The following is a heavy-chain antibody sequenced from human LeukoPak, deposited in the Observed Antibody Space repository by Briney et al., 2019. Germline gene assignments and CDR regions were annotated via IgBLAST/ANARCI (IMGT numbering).Heavy chain of an antibody. J-gene: IGHJ4*02. CDR1: GFTFSNAW. CDR2: IKSKTDGGTT. CDR3: TTDPNWIPLGGY. Sequence: GGSLRLSCAASGFTFSNAWMSWVRQAPGKGLEGVGRIKSKTDGGTTDYAAHVKGRFTISRDDSQNKLYLQMNSLKTEDTAVYYCTTDPNWIPLGGYWGQGTLVTVSS. V-gene: IGHV3-15*01. D-gene: IGHD1-20*01.